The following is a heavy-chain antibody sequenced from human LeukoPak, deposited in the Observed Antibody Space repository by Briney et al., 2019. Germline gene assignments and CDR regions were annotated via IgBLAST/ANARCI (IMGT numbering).Heavy chain of an antibody. J-gene: IGHJ4*02. Sequence: GGSLRLSCVASGFSFSKYSMNWVRQAPGKGLEWVSSMSISTSTFIYYADSVKGRFTISRDNAKNTLYLQMNSLRADDTAVYYCARDTLGEGEDANYAVYYFDYWGQGTVVTVSS. D-gene: IGHD4/OR15-4a*01. CDR1: GFSFSKYS. V-gene: IGHV3-21*01. CDR2: MSISTSTFI. CDR3: ARDTLGEGEDANYAVYYFDY.